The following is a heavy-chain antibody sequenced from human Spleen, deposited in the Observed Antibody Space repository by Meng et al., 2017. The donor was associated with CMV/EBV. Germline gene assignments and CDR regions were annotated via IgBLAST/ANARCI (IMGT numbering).Heavy chain of an antibody. J-gene: IGHJ6*02. D-gene: IGHD3-22*01. Sequence: GSLRLSCAAYGGSFSGYYWSWIRQPPGKGLEWIGEINHSGSTNYNPSLKSRVTISVDTSKNQFSLKLSSVTAADTAVYYCATGRPYYYDSSGSPPMDVWGQGTTVTVSS. V-gene: IGHV4-34*01. CDR3: ATGRPYYYDSSGSPPMDV. CDR1: GGSFSGYY. CDR2: INHSGST.